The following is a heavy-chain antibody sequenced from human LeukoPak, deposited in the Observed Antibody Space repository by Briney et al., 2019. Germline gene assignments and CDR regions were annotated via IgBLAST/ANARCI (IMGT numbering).Heavy chain of an antibody. D-gene: IGHD6-19*01. J-gene: IGHJ4*02. CDR3: ARGLSSGWYVDY. V-gene: IGHV4-61*01. Sequence: SETLSLTCSVSGGSVISGSYYWSWIRQPAGKGLDWVGYIYYTGSTNYSPSLKSRVTISVDTSKNQFSLKLSSVTAADTAVYYCARGLSSGWYVDYWGQGTLVTVSS. CDR2: IYYTGST. CDR1: GGSVISGSYY.